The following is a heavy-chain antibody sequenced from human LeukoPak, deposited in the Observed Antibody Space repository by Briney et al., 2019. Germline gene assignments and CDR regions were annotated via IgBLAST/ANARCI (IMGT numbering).Heavy chain of an antibody. CDR3: ARGYYYDSSGSVAPFDY. CDR1: GFTFSSYA. CDR2: ISGSGGST. D-gene: IGHD3-22*01. Sequence: PGGSLRLSCAASGFTFSSYAMSWVRQAPGKGLEWVSAISGSGGSTYYADSVKGRFTISRDNTKSTLYLQVNSLRAEDTAVYYCARGYYYDSSGSVAPFDYWGQGTLVTVSS. J-gene: IGHJ4*02. V-gene: IGHV3-23*01.